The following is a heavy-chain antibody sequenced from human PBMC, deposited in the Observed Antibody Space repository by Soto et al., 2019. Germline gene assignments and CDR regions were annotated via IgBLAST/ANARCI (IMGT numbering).Heavy chain of an antibody. V-gene: IGHV1-69*13. CDR2: IIPIFGTA. CDR3: ARDPYNWNYVSPFDY. Sequence: SVKVSCKASGGTFSSYAISWVRQAPGQGLEWMGGIIPIFGTANYAQKFQGRVTITADESTSTAYMELSSLRAEDTAVYYCARDPYNWNYVSPFDYWGQGTLVTVSS. D-gene: IGHD1-7*01. CDR1: GGTFSSYA. J-gene: IGHJ4*02.